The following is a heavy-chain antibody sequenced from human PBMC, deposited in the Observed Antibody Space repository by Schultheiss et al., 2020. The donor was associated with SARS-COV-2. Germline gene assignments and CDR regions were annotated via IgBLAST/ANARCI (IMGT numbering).Heavy chain of an antibody. V-gene: IGHV3-15*01. D-gene: IGHD4-17*01. J-gene: IGHJ4*02. Sequence: GESLKISCAASGFTFSNAWMSWVRQAPGKGLEWVGRIKSKTDGGTTDYAAPVKGRFTISRDDSKNTLYLQMNSLKTEDTAVYYCTTIDYGDYGCAYWGQGTLVTVSS. CDR1: GFTFSNAW. CDR3: TTIDYGDYGCAY. CDR2: IKSKTDGGTT.